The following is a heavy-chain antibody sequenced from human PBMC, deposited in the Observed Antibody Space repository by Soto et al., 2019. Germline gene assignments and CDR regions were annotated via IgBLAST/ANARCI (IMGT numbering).Heavy chain of an antibody. V-gene: IGHV3-23*01. CDR2: ISGSGGST. CDR1: GFTFSSYA. D-gene: IGHD3-22*01. CDR3: AKSQTYYYEISGYST. Sequence: GGSLRLSCAASGFTFSSYAMSWVRQAPGKGLEWVSAISGSGGSTYYADSVKGRFTISRDNSKNTLYLQMNSLRAEDTAVYYCAKSQTYYYEISGYSTWGQGTLVTVSS. J-gene: IGHJ5*01.